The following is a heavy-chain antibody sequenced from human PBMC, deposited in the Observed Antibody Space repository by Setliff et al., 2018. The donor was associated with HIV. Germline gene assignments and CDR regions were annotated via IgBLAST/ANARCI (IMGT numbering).Heavy chain of an antibody. CDR3: ARADDFWSGYIPY. D-gene: IGHD3-3*01. CDR1: GGSIRSSVYY. CDR2: ISFSGT. J-gene: IGHJ4*02. V-gene: IGHV4-39*07. Sequence: SETLSLTCTVSGGSIRSSVYYWAWIRQPPGKGLEWIGSISFSGTYLNPSLKSRVTISVDTSKNQFSLKLSSVTAADTAVYYCARADDFWSGYIPYWGQGTLVTVSS.